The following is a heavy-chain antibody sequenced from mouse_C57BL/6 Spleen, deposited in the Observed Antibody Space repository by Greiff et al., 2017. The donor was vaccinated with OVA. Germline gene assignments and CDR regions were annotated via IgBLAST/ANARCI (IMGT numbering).Heavy chain of an antibody. CDR3: ARGDDYDWAWFAY. Sequence: QVQLQQSGPELVKPGASVKISCKASGYSFTSYYIHWVKQRPGQGLEWIGWIYPGSGNTKYNEKFKGKATLTADTSSSTAYMQLSSLTSEDSAVYDCARGDDYDWAWFAYWGQGTLVTVSA. CDR1: GYSFTSYY. J-gene: IGHJ3*01. V-gene: IGHV1-66*01. CDR2: IYPGSGNT. D-gene: IGHD2-4*01.